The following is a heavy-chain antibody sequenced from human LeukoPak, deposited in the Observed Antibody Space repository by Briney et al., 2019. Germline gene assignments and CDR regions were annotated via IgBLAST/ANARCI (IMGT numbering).Heavy chain of an antibody. Sequence: SETLSLTCTVSGGSISSTSYYWVWIRQPPGKGLEWIGSIYYSGSPYYNPSLNSRVTISVDTSKNQFSLKLSSVTAADTAVYYCARTDTALFDYWGQGTLVTVSS. CDR1: GGSISSTSYY. CDR2: IYYSGSP. CDR3: ARTDTALFDY. D-gene: IGHD5-18*01. V-gene: IGHV4-39*07. J-gene: IGHJ4*02.